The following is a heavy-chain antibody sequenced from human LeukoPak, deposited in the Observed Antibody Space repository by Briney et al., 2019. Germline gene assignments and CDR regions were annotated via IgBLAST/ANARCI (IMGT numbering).Heavy chain of an antibody. Sequence: SETLSLTCIVSGGXVSGHYWSWIRQPPAKGLEWIGYINYSGSTEYKPSLKSRVTISSDMSENQLSLKLTSVTAADTAIYYCTRLAPYPGVWASDFWGQGILVTVSS. CDR1: GGXVSGHY. CDR2: INYSGST. CDR3: TRLAPYPGVWASDF. V-gene: IGHV4-59*08. J-gene: IGHJ4*02. D-gene: IGHD1-26*01.